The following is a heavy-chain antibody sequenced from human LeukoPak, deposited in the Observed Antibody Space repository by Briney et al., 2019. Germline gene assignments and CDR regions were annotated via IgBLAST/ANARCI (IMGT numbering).Heavy chain of an antibody. D-gene: IGHD3-9*01. CDR2: IYISGST. V-gene: IGHV4-4*07. CDR3: ARALDYDILTGYSQAFDY. J-gene: IGHJ4*02. CDR1: GGSISSYY. Sequence: PSETLSLTCTVSGGSISSYYWSWIRQPAGKGLEWIGRIYISGSTNYNPSLKSRVTMSVDTSKNQFSLKLSSVTAADTAVYYCARALDYDILTGYSQAFDYWGQGTLVTVSS.